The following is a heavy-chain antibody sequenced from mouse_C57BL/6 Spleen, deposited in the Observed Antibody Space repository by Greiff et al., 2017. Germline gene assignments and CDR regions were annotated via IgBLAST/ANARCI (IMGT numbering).Heavy chain of an antibody. D-gene: IGHD1-1*01. Sequence: EVQLQQSGPELAKPGASVKISCKASGYSFTDYNMNWVKQSNGKSLEWIGVINPNYGTTSYNQKFKGKATLTVDQSSSTAYMQLNSLTSEDSAVYYCASPYYYGSSQAWFAYWGQGTLVTVSA. J-gene: IGHJ3*01. V-gene: IGHV1-39*01. CDR3: ASPYYYGSSQAWFAY. CDR1: GYSFTDYN. CDR2: INPNYGTT.